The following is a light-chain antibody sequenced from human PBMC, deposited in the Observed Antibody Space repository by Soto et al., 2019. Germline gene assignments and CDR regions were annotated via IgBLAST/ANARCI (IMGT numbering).Light chain of an antibody. CDR3: QQYNNWPWT. CDR1: QSISDT. CDR2: GAS. V-gene: IGKV3-15*01. J-gene: IGKJ1*01. Sequence: EIVMTPSPATLSVSPGGRATLSCRASQSISDTLAWYQQKPGQAPRLLIYGASTRAPGFPARFSGSGSGTDFTLTISSLQSEDFAVYYCQQYNNWPWTFGQGTKGDIK.